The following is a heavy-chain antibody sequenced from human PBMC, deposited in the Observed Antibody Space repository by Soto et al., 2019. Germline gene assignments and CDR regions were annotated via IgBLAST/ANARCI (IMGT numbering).Heavy chain of an antibody. D-gene: IGHD2-21*02. CDR1: GGSISGYY. CDR3: ERVISSMIDTATPYWYFDL. V-gene: IGHV4-59*01. Sequence: PSETLSLTCTVSGGSISGYYWSWIRQPPGKGLEWIGYIYYSGSTNYNPSLKSRVTISVDTSKNQFSLNLSSVTAADTAVYYCERVISSMIDTATPYWYFDLWGRGILVTVSS. J-gene: IGHJ2*01. CDR2: IYYSGST.